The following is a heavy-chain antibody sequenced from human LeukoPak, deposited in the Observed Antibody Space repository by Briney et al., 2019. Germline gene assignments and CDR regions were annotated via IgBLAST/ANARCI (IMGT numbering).Heavy chain of an antibody. CDR1: GYTFTDYY. J-gene: IGHJ4*02. V-gene: IGHV1-2*02. D-gene: IGHD6-19*01. Sequence: ASVKVSCKASGYTFTDYYMHWVRQAPGQGPEWMGWINPDSGGTNYAQKFQGRVTMTRDTSISTAYMELSRLTSDDTAVYYCARDSRVSTGWPYYCDYWGQGTLVTVSS. CDR2: INPDSGGT. CDR3: ARDSRVSTGWPYYCDY.